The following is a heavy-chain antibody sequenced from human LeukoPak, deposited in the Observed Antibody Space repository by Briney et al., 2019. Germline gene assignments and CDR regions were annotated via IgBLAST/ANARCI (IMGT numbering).Heavy chain of an antibody. CDR2: ISSSLDTI. CDR3: VRVRSGYYFPD. J-gene: IGHJ4*02. Sequence: PGGSLRLSCAASGFAFITYSMNWVRQAPGKGLEWVSYISSSLDTIYYADSVKGRFTISRDNSKNTLYLQMNSLTAEDTAVYYCVRVRSGYYFPDWGQGTLVTVSA. V-gene: IGHV3-48*01. CDR1: GFAFITYS. D-gene: IGHD3-22*01.